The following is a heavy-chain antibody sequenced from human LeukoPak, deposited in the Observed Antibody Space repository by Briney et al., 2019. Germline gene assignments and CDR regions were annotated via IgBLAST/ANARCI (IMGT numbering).Heavy chain of an antibody. Sequence: GGSLRLSCAASGFTFSSYTMNWVRQAPGKGLEWVSSIISSGSYIYYADSVKGRFTISRDNAKNSLYLQMNSLAPEDTALYYCARGKRRFDYWGQGTLVSVSS. J-gene: IGHJ4*02. CDR2: IISSGSYI. CDR1: GFTFSSYT. CDR3: ARGKRRFDY. V-gene: IGHV3-21*04.